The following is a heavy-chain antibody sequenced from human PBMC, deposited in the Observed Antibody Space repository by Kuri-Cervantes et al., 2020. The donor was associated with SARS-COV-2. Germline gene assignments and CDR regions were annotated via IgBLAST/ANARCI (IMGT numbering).Heavy chain of an antibody. CDR1: GFSLTSTGMC. D-gene: IGHD6-19*01. CDR3: ARHSSGSYCDY. Sequence: SGPTLVKPTQTLTLTCTFSGFSLTSTGMCVSWIRQPPGRALEWLAFIDWDGNKYYSTSLETRLTISKDTSKNQVILTMRNMDPADTATYYCARHSSGSYCDYWGQGTPVTVSS. J-gene: IGHJ4*02. CDR2: IDWDGNK. V-gene: IGHV2-70*01.